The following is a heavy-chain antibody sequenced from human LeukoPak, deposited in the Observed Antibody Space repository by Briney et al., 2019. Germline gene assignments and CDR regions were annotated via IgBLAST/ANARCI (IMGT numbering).Heavy chain of an antibody. D-gene: IGHD1-26*01. CDR1: GFTFSNYN. J-gene: IGHJ6*02. CDR3: ARDLISGATKSYYGMDV. V-gene: IGHV3-48*01. CDR2: ISGSATTM. Sequence: GGSLRLSCEASGFTFSNYNMNWVRQAPGKGLEWLSYISGSATTMYSADSVKGRFTISRDNAKNSLYLQMNSLRAEDTAIYFCARDLISGATKSYYGMDVWGQGTRSSSP.